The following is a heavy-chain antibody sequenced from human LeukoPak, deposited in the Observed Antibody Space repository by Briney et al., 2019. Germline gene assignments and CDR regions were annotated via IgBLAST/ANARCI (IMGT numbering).Heavy chain of an antibody. Sequence: GGSLRLSCAASGFTVSSNYMSWVRQAPGKGLEWVSVIYSGGSTYYADSVKGRFTISRDNAKTTLYLQMNGLRAEDTGVYYCARGRLSTSGWLTAYWGQGTLVTVSS. CDR1: GFTVSSNY. CDR3: ARGRLSTSGWLTAY. CDR2: IYSGGST. D-gene: IGHD2-2*01. V-gene: IGHV3-53*01. J-gene: IGHJ4*02.